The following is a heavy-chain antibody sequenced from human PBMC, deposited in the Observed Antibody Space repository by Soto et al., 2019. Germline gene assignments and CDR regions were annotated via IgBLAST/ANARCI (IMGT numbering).Heavy chain of an antibody. D-gene: IGHD3-9*01. CDR2: IIPIYASP. CDR1: GGTFSSNA. CDR3: AVTVTGSRSPLAH. J-gene: IGHJ1*01. V-gene: IGHV1-69*06. Sequence: PSVKVSCKASGGTFSSNAISWVRQAPGQGLEWMGGIIPIYASPNYAQNFQGRVTVTADKATSTAYLELSRLKFADSAIYYCAVTVTGSRSPLAHWGQGTLVTVSS.